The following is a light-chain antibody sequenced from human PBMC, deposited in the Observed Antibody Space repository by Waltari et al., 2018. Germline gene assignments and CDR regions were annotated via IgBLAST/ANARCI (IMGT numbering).Light chain of an antibody. CDR3: SSYASSSAHYV. Sequence: QSALTQPASVSGSPGQSITIPCTGTSSDFGGYNFFSWYQQHPGKAPKLMIYDVTNRPSGVSNRFSGSKSGNTASLTISGLQAEDEADYYCSSYASSSAHYVFGSGTKVTVL. CDR1: SSDFGGYNF. V-gene: IGLV2-14*03. J-gene: IGLJ1*01. CDR2: DVT.